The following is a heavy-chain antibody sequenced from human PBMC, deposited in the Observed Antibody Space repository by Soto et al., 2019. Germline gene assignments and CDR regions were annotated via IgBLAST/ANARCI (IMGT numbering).Heavy chain of an antibody. J-gene: IGHJ4*02. Sequence: QLQLQESCPGLVKPSATLSLTCTVSGGSISSSSYYGGWLRQPPGKGLEWIGSIYYSGSTYYNPSLKSRVTISVDTSKNQFSLKLSSVTAADTAVYYCARHRYSSSWYYFDYWGQGTLVTVSS. D-gene: IGHD6-13*01. CDR3: ARHRYSSSWYYFDY. CDR1: GGSISSSSYY. CDR2: IYYSGST. V-gene: IGHV4-39*01.